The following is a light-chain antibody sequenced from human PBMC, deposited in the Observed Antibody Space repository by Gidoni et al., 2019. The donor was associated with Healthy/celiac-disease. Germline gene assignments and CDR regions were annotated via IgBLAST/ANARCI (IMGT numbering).Light chain of an antibody. CDR1: QSVGSY. Sequence: EIVLTQSPATLSLSPGERATLSCRASQSVGSYLVWFQQKPGQAPRLLIYDASNRATDIPARFSGSGSGTDFTLTISSLEPEDFAIYYCQQRSDWPLTCGGGTKVEIK. J-gene: IGKJ4*01. CDR3: QQRSDWPLT. CDR2: DAS. V-gene: IGKV3-11*01.